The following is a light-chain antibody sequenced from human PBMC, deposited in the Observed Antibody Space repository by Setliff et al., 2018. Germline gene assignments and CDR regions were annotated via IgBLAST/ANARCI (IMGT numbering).Light chain of an antibody. CDR1: GSDVGTSKY. CDR3: SSYAGSNGYV. V-gene: IGLV2-14*03. Sequence: QSALTQPASVSGSPGQSITISCTGTGSDVGTSKYVSWYQQHPGKAPKLIIYDVTTRPSGVSNRFSGSKPGNTASLTISGLQAEDEADYYCSSYAGSNGYVFGTGTKVTVL. J-gene: IGLJ1*01. CDR2: DVT.